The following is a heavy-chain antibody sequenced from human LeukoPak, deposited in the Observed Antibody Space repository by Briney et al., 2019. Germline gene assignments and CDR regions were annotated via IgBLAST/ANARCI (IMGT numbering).Heavy chain of an antibody. CDR1: GFTVSSNY. V-gene: IGHV3-53*01. CDR2: IYSGGST. J-gene: IGHJ4*02. D-gene: IGHD6-6*01. CDR3: ASSGYSSSSFYY. Sequence: GGSLKLSCAASGFTVSSNYMSWVRQAPGKGLEWVSVIYSGGSTYYADSVKGRFTISRDNSKNTLYLQMNSLRAEDTAVYYCASSGYSSSSFYYWGQGTLVTVSS.